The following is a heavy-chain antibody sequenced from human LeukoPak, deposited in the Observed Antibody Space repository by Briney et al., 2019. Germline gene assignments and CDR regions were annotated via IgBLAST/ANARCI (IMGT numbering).Heavy chain of an antibody. CDR3: AREMTTIENDY. V-gene: IGHV1-2*02. D-gene: IGHD5-24*01. J-gene: IGHJ4*02. CDR2: INPNSGGT. Sequence: ASVKVSCKASGYIFTDYYIHWVRQAPGQGLEWMGRINPNSGGTDYAQKFQGRVTMTRDTSISTAYMELSRLRSDDTAVYYCAREMTTIENDYWGQGTLVTVSS. CDR1: GYIFTDYY.